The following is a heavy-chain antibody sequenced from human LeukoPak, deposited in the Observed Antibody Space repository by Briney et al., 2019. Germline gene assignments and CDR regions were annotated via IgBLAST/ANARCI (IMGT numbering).Heavy chain of an antibody. Sequence: SETLSLTCAVSGGSINSSNWWSWVRQPPGKGLEWIGEVYHSGITNYNPSLRSRVTISVDMSKNQFSLKLTSVTAADTAVYYCARDRSLDYGGNSHYYFDYWGQGTLVTVSS. V-gene: IGHV4-4*02. CDR3: ARDRSLDYGGNSHYYFDY. CDR2: VYHSGIT. CDR1: GGSINSSNW. D-gene: IGHD4-23*01. J-gene: IGHJ4*02.